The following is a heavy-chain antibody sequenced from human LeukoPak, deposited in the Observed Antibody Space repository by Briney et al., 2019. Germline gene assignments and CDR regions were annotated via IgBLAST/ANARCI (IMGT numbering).Heavy chain of an antibody. D-gene: IGHD3-3*01. Sequence: SVKVSCKASGGTFSSYAISWVRQAPGQGLEWMGGIIPIFGTANYAQKFQGRVTITADESTSTAYMELNSLRSEDTAVYYCARATMRGFLDRFGPWGQGTLVTVSS. J-gene: IGHJ5*02. CDR3: ARATMRGFLDRFGP. V-gene: IGHV1-69*13. CDR2: IIPIFGTA. CDR1: GGTFSSYA.